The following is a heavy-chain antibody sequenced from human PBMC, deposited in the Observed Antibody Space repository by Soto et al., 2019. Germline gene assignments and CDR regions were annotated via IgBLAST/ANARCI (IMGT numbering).Heavy chain of an antibody. V-gene: IGHV1-8*01. Sequence: QVQLVQSGAEVKKPGASVKVSCKASGYTFTSYDINWVRQATGQGLEWMGWVNPKSGNPGYAQKFQSRVTMTRNTSLCTAYMELSSLRSEDTAVYYCARAATPAYYYYYYGMDVWGQGTTVTVSS. CDR2: VNPKSGNP. CDR3: ARAATPAYYYYYYGMDV. CDR1: GYTFTSYD. J-gene: IGHJ6*02.